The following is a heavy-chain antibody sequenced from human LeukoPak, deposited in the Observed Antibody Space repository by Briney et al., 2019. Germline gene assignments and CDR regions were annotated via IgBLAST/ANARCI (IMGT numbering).Heavy chain of an antibody. D-gene: IGHD6-19*01. J-gene: IGHJ4*02. V-gene: IGHV3-21*01. CDR2: ISSSSSYI. CDR1: GFTFSSYS. CDR3: ARPSNEGQWLVGQGVDY. Sequence: PGGSLRLSCASSGFTFSSYSMNWVRQAPGKGLEWVASISSSSSYIYYADSVKGRFTISRDNGKKSMYLQMNSLRAEDTAVYYCARPSNEGQWLVGQGVDYWGQGTLVPVSS.